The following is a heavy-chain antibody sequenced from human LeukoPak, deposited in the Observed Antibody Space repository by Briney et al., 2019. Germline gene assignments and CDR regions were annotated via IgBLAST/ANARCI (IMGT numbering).Heavy chain of an antibody. V-gene: IGHV3-30*18. J-gene: IGHJ6*02. CDR3: AKFKESGSYYYDGMDV. CDR1: GFTFSSYG. Sequence: QPGGSLRLSCAASGFTFSSYGMHWVRQAPGKGLEWVALISYDGSNKYYADSVKGRFTIFRDNSKNTLYLQMNSLRAEDTAVYYCAKFKESGSYYYDGMDVWGQGTTVTVSS. D-gene: IGHD1-26*01. CDR2: ISYDGSNK.